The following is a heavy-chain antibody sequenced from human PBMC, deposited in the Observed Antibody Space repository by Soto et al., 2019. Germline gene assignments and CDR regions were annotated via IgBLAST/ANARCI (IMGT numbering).Heavy chain of an antibody. J-gene: IGHJ5*02. CDR2: ISAYNYNT. Sequence: QVQLVQSGAEVKKPGASVKVSCKASGYTFTSYGLSWVRQAPGQGLEWMGRISAYNYNTNYAQKLHGRVTMTTDTSTSTAYMELRSLTSDDTAVYSCARVVGALGHWFDPWGQGTLVNVSS. D-gene: IGHD1-26*01. CDR3: ARVVGALGHWFDP. V-gene: IGHV1-18*01. CDR1: GYTFTSYG.